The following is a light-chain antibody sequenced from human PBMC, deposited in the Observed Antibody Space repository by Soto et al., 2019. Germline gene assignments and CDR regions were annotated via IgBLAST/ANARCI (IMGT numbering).Light chain of an antibody. CDR1: QSINSW. CDR2: KAS. CDR3: QQYNSYST. V-gene: IGKV1-5*03. J-gene: IGKJ1*01. Sequence: DIRMTQSRSTLSASVGDRVTSSCRASQSINSWLAWYQQKPGKAPKLLIYKASSLESGVPSRFSGSGSGTEFTLTISSLQPDDFATYYCQQYNSYSTFGQGTKVEIK.